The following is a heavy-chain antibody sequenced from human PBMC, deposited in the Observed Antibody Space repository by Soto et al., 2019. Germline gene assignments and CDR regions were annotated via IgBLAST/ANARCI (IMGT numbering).Heavy chain of an antibody. J-gene: IGHJ4*02. CDR2: IYYSGTT. CDR1: GGSISSSSYH. Sequence: QLQLQESGPGLVKPSETLSLTCTVSGGSISSSSYHWGWIRQPPGKGLEWIGSIYYSGTTYYNPSLKSRVTISVDTSKNQFSLKLSSVTAADTAVYSCARSISVAMDFWGQGTLVTVSS. V-gene: IGHV4-39*01. D-gene: IGHD6-19*01. CDR3: ARSISVAMDF.